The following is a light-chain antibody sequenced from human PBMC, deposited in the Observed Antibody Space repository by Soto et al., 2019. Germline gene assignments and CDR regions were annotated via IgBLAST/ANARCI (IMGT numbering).Light chain of an antibody. Sequence: DIQMTQSPSTLSASVGDRVTITCRASQTIGSWLAWYQQKPGTAPKLLIYDASTLESGVPSRFSGSGSGTEFTLTISSLQPDDFAVYFCQQRSSWPLTFGGGTKVDIK. CDR3: QQRSSWPLT. CDR1: QTIGSW. CDR2: DAS. J-gene: IGKJ4*02. V-gene: IGKV1-5*01.